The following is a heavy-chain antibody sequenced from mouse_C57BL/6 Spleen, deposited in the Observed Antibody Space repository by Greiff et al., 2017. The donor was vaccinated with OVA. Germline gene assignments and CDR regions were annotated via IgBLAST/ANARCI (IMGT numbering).Heavy chain of an antibody. D-gene: IGHD2-4*01. CDR3: ARLASYDYDGAWFAY. Sequence: QVQLQQPGTELVKPGASVKLSCKASGYTFTSYWMPWVKQRPGQGLEWIGNINPSNGGTNYNEKFKSKATLTVDKSSSTAYMQLSSLKSEDSAVYYCARLASYDYDGAWFAYWGQGTLVTVSA. J-gene: IGHJ3*01. CDR2: INPSNGGT. V-gene: IGHV1-53*01. CDR1: GYTFTSYW.